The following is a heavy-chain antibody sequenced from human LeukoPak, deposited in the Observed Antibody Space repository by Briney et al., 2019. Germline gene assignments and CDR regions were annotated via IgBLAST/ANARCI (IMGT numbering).Heavy chain of an antibody. Sequence: PSETLSLTCTVSGGSISSYYWSWIRQPPGKGLEWIGHIYYSGSTNYNSSLKSRVTISVATSKNQFSLKLSSVTAADTAVYYCARDTPYYYDSSGYFFDYWGQGTLVTVSS. V-gene: IGHV4-59*12. J-gene: IGHJ4*02. CDR3: ARDTPYYYDSSGYFFDY. D-gene: IGHD3-22*01. CDR1: GGSISSYY. CDR2: IYYSGST.